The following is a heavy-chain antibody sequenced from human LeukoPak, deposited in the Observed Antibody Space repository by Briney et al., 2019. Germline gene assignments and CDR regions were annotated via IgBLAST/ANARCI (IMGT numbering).Heavy chain of an antibody. CDR1: GESFSGFY. CDR2: MNPSGNT. D-gene: IGHD3-10*01. Sequence: SETLSLTCAVYGESFSGFYWGWIRQPPGKTLEWIGEMNPSGNTNYNPSLQSRATISVDTSKNQFSLKLNSVTAADAAVYYCARRSYTSTWYFATWYFDYWGRGTLVTVSS. V-gene: IGHV4-34*01. J-gene: IGHJ4*02. CDR3: ARRSYTSTWYFATWYFDY.